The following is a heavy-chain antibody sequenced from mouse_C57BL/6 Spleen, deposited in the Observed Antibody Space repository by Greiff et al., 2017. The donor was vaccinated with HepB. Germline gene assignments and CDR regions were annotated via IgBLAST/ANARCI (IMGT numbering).Heavy chain of an antibody. CDR2: INPNNGGT. Sequence: EVQLQQSGPELVKPGASVKIPCKASGYTFTDYNMDWVKQSHGKSLEWIGDINPNNGGTIYNQKFKGKATLTVDKSSSTAYMELRSLTSEDTAVYYCARSPYYYGSSYRYAMDYWGQGTSVTVSS. V-gene: IGHV1-18*01. D-gene: IGHD1-1*01. CDR3: ARSPYYYGSSYRYAMDY. J-gene: IGHJ4*01. CDR1: GYTFTDYN.